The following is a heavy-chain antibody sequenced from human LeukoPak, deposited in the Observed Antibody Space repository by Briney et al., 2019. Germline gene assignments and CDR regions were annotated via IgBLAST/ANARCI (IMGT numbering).Heavy chain of an antibody. D-gene: IGHD3-10*01. V-gene: IGHV1-69*02. J-gene: IGHJ6*03. Sequence: SVKVSCKASGGTFSSYTISWVRQAPGQGLEWMGRIIPILGIANYAQKFQGRVTITADKSTSTAYMELSSLRSEDTAVYYCASTYYYGSGSYFPDYYYYMDVWSKGTTVTVSS. CDR3: ASTYYYGSGSYFPDYYYYMDV. CDR2: IIPILGIA. CDR1: GGTFSSYT.